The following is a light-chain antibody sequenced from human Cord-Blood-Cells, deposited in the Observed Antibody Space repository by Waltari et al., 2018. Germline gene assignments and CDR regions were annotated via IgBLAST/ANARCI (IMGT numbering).Light chain of an antibody. CDR1: QSISSW. Sequence: DIQMTQSPSTLSASVGDRVTITCRASQSISSWLAWYQQKPGKAPKLLIYKASSLESGVPSRVSGSGSGTEFTLTSSSLQPDDFATYYCQHPWTFGQGTKVEIK. J-gene: IGKJ1*01. V-gene: IGKV1-5*03. CDR2: KAS. CDR3: QHPWT.